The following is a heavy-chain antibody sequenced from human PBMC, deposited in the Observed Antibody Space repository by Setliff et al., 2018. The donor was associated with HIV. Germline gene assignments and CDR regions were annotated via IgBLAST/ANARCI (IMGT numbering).Heavy chain of an antibody. Sequence: PSETLSLTCAVSGFSISRSYYWAWIRQPPGKGLEWIASVYHSGGTYYNPSLKSRVAISVDTSKNQFSLRVSSVTATDTAVYFCARGGGVAVTTTGGTASFDYWGQGTLVTVSS. CDR3: ARGGGVAVTTTGGTASFDY. CDR1: GFSISRSYY. D-gene: IGHD2-15*01. V-gene: IGHV4-38-2*01. CDR2: VYHSGGT. J-gene: IGHJ4*02.